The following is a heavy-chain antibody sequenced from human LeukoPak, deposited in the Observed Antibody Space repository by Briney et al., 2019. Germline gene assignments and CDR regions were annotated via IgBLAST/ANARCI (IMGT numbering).Heavy chain of an antibody. Sequence: GSVKVSCKASGYTFTDYYLHWVRQAPGQGLEWMGWINPDSGGTNYAQKFQGRVIVTRNTSISTAYMELSGLRSDDTAVYFCARATNILMVISDDWGQGSLVTVSS. CDR1: GYTFTDYY. CDR3: ARATNILMVISDD. V-gene: IGHV1-2*02. CDR2: INPDSGGT. J-gene: IGHJ4*02. D-gene: IGHD2-8*01.